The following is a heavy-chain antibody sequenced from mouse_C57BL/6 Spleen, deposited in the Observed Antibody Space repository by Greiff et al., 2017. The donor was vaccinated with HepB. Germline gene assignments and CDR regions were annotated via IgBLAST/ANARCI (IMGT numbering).Heavy chain of an antibody. Sequence: VKLVESGAELVRPGASVTLSCKASGYTFTDYEMHWVKQTPVHGLEWIGAIDPETGGTAYNQKFKGKAILTADKSSSTAYMELRSLTSEDSAVYYCTSNWAFAYWGQGTLVTVSA. CDR1: GYTFTDYE. J-gene: IGHJ3*01. D-gene: IGHD4-1*02. V-gene: IGHV1-15*01. CDR2: IDPETGGT. CDR3: TSNWAFAY.